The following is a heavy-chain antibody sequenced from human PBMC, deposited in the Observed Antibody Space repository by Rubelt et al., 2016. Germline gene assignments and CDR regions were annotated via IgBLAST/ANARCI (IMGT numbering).Heavy chain of an antibody. CDR3: ARDLRIVGATTRYYYYGMDV. V-gene: IGHV3-23*01. CDR2: TSGDGKNK. D-gene: IGHD1-26*01. J-gene: IGHJ6*02. Sequence: ASGFVFSSYAMSWVRQAPGKGLEWVSGTSGDGKNKYYADSVRGRFTISRDNSKNTLYLQMNSLRAEDTAVYYCARDLRIVGATTRYYYYGMDVWGQGTTVTVSS. CDR1: GFVFSSYA.